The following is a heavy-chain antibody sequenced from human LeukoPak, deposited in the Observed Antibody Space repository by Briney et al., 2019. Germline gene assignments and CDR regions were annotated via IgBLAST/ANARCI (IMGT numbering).Heavy chain of an antibody. D-gene: IGHD4-17*01. Sequence: SGGSLRLSCAASGFTFSDYYMSWIRQAPGKGLEWVSYISGSSSYTIYADSVKGRFTISRDNAKNSLYLQMNSLRAEDTAVYYCERVTLYAESALDYWGQGTLVTVSS. CDR3: ERVTLYAESALDY. J-gene: IGHJ4*02. CDR2: ISGSSSYT. CDR1: GFTFSDYY. V-gene: IGHV3-11*06.